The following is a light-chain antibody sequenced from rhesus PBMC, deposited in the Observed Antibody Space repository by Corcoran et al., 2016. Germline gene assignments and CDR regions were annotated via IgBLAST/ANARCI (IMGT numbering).Light chain of an antibody. V-gene: IGKV1S9*01. J-gene: IGKJ1*01. CDR3: QQGYSYPRT. CDR2: RAS. Sequence: DIQMTQSPSSLSASVGDRVTITCQASQSLSNYLSWYQQKPGKIPKLLIYRASSLQSGIPSRFSGSGSGTDFTLTISRLQPEDFATYYCQQGYSYPRTFGQGTKVEI. CDR1: QSLSNY.